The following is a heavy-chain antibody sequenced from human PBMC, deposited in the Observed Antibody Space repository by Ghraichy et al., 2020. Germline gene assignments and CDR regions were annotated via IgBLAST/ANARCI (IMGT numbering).Heavy chain of an antibody. CDR2: IGTAGDT. CDR1: GFTFSSYD. CDR3: ARGGVGYCTNGVCYRDALMDY. V-gene: IGHV3-13*01. Sequence: GGSLRLSCAASGFTFSSYDMHWVRQATGKGLEWVSAIGTAGDTYYPGSVKGRFTISRENAKNSLYLQMNSLRAGDTAVYYCARGGVGYCTNGVCYRDALMDYWGQGTLVTVSS. D-gene: IGHD2-8*01. J-gene: IGHJ4*02.